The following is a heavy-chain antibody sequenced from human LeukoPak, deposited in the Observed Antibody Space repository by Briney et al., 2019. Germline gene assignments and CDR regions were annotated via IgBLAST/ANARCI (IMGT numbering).Heavy chain of an antibody. V-gene: IGHV3-7*01. Sequence: GGSLRLPCAASGITFSRSWMSWVRQAPGKGVEWVAFIKEDGSEKYYVDSVKGRFTVSRDDAKNSLYLQLNSLRDEDTAVYYCARDVQWLTYWGQGTLVTVSS. D-gene: IGHD6-19*01. CDR1: GITFSRSW. J-gene: IGHJ4*02. CDR3: ARDVQWLTY. CDR2: IKEDGSEK.